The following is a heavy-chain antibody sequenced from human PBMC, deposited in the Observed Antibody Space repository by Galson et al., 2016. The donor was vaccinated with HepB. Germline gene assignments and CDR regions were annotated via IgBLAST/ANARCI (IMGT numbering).Heavy chain of an antibody. V-gene: IGHV3-23*01. CDR2: IHGPTPTT. Sequence: SLRLSCAASGLPFRNYALSCVRLAPGNGLEWVSHIHGPTPTTHYADSVRGRFSIYRDNSSDTLYLQMDSLTAEDSAIYYCTTWLSHHFDYWGQGTRVTVSS. J-gene: IGHJ4*02. CDR1: GLPFRNYA. CDR3: TTWLSHHFDY. D-gene: IGHD6-19*01.